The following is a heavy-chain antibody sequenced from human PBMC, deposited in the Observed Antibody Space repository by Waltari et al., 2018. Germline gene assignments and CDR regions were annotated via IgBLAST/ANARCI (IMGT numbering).Heavy chain of an antibody. D-gene: IGHD6-13*01. CDR1: GDRVSVNRAAA. J-gene: IGHJ4*02. CDR2: TYYRSKWSN. CDR3: ARGSSSSFDS. Sequence: QVQLQQSGPGLVKPSQTLTLTCADSGDRVSVNRAAAWNWIRQSPSRGLEWLGRTYYRSKWSNEYAVSVRRRITSNPDTSKNQFSLHLNSVTPEDTAVYYCARGSSSSFDSWGQGILVTVSS. V-gene: IGHV6-1*01.